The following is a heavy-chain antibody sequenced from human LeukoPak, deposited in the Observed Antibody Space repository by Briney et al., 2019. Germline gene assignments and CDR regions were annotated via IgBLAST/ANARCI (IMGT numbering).Heavy chain of an antibody. J-gene: IGHJ3*02. V-gene: IGHV1-46*01. D-gene: IGHD3-10*01. CDR2: INPSGGST. Sequence: GASVKVSCKASGYTFTSYYMHWVRQAPGQGLEWMGIINPSGGSTSYAQKFQGRVTMTRDMSTSTVYMELSSLRSEDTAVYYCARKNYGSGSYPGSGYGAFDIWGQGTMVTVSS. CDR1: GYTFTSYY. CDR3: ARKNYGSGSYPGSGYGAFDI.